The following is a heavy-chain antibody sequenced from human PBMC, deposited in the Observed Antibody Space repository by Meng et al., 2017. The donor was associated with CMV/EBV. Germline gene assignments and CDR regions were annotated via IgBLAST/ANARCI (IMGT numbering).Heavy chain of an antibody. CDR3: ARGRGSWYFVDY. CDR2: INHSGST. Sequence: QGQLQRGGVGLLKPSESISLTFAVYGGSFSGYYWSWISQPPGKGLEWIGEINHSGSTNYNPSLKSRVTISVDTSKNQFSLKLSSVTAADTAVYYCARGRGSWYFVDYWGQGTLVTVSS. V-gene: IGHV4-34*01. J-gene: IGHJ4*02. CDR1: GGSFSGYY. D-gene: IGHD6-13*01.